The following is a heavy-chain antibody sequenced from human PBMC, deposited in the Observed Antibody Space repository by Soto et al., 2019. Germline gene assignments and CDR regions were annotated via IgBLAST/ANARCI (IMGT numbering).Heavy chain of an antibody. D-gene: IGHD1-7*01. CDR3: ARDGPSITGTGGSDAFDI. V-gene: IGHV3-23*01. Sequence: EVQLLESGGGLVQPGGSLRLSCAASGFTFSSYAMSWVRQAPGKGLEWVSAISGSGGSTYYADSVKGRFTISRDNSKNTLYLQMNSLRAEDTAVYYCARDGPSITGTGGSDAFDIWGQGTMVTVSS. CDR2: ISGSGGST. J-gene: IGHJ3*02. CDR1: GFTFSSYA.